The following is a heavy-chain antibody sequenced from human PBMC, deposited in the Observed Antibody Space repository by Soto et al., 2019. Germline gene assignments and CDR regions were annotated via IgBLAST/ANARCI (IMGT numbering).Heavy chain of an antibody. CDR2: INAGNGNT. D-gene: IGHD3-3*01. Sequence: ASVKVSCKASGYTFTSYAMHWVRQAPGQRLEWMGWINAGNGNTKYSQKFQGRVTITRDTSASTAYMELSSLRSEDTAVYYCARDPPAGYDFWSGYIDDWGQGTLVTVSS. CDR1: GYTFTSYA. CDR3: ARDPPAGYDFWSGYIDD. V-gene: IGHV1-3*01. J-gene: IGHJ4*02.